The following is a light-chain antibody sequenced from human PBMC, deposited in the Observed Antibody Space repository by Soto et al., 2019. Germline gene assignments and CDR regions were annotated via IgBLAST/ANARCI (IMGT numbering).Light chain of an antibody. CDR2: EDT. CDR3: CSYAGTTSVV. V-gene: IGLV2-23*01. CDR1: SSDVGSYNL. Sequence: QSALTQPASVSGSPGQSITISCNGTSSDVGSYNLVSWYQQHTGKGPKLMIYEDTKRPSGVSNRFSGSKSGNTASLTISGLQAEDEAAYYCCSYAGTTSVVFGGGTKVTVL. J-gene: IGLJ2*01.